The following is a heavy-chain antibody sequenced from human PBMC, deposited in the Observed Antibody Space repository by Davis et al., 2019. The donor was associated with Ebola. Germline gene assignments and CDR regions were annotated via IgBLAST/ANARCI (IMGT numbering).Heavy chain of an antibody. CDR3: ARVGNYYGSGSYYISDY. Sequence: AASVKVSCKASGYTFTSYAMNWVRQAPGQGLEWMGWINTNTGNPTYAQGFTGRFVFSLDTSVSTAYLQISSLKAEDTAVYYCARVGNYYGSGSYYISDYWGQGTLVTVSS. V-gene: IGHV7-4-1*02. CDR2: INTNTGNP. D-gene: IGHD3-10*01. CDR1: GYTFTSYA. J-gene: IGHJ4*02.